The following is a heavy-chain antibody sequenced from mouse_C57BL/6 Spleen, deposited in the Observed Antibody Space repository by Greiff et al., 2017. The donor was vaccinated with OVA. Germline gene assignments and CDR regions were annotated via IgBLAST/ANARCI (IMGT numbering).Heavy chain of an antibody. CDR2: IYPRSGNT. CDR3: ARAGRGYAMDY. Sequence: QVQLQQSGAELARPGASVKLSCKASGYTFTSYGISWVKQRTGQGLEWIGEIYPRSGNTYYNEKFKGKATLTADKSSSTAYMELRSLTSEDSAVYFCARAGRGYAMDYWGQGTSVTVSS. V-gene: IGHV1-81*01. CDR1: GYTFTSYG. J-gene: IGHJ4*01.